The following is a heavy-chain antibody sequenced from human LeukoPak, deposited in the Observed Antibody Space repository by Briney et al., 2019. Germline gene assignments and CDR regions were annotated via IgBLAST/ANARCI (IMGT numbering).Heavy chain of an antibody. CDR3: ARERGGAMVRGTRPGY. V-gene: IGHV4-34*01. D-gene: IGHD3-10*01. CDR2: INHSGST. CDR1: GGSFSGYY. Sequence: SETLSLTCAVYGGSFSGYYWSRIRQPPGKGLEWIGEINHSGSTNYNPSLKSRVTISVDTSKNQFSLKLSSVTAADTAVYYCARERGGAMVRGTRPGYWGQGTLVTVSS. J-gene: IGHJ4*02.